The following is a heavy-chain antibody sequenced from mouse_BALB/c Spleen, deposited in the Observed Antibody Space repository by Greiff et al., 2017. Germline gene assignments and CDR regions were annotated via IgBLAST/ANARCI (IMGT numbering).Heavy chain of an antibody. V-gene: IGHV4-1*02. CDR2: INPDSSTI. J-gene: IGHJ2*01. CDR3: ARQLGRYFDY. Sequence: EVMLVESGGGLVQPGGSLKLSCAASGFAFSRYWMSWVRQAPGKGLEWIGEINPDSSTINYTPSLKDKFIISRDNAKNTLYLQMSKVRSEDTALYYCARQLGRYFDYWGQGTTLTVSS. CDR1: GFAFSRYW. D-gene: IGHD4-1*01.